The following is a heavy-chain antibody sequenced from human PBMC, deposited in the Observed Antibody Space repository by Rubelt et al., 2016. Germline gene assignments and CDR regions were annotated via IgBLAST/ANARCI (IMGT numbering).Heavy chain of an antibody. CDR1: GFSLTTSGVG. D-gene: IGHD4-17*01. Sequence: QITLKESGPTLVKPTQTLTLTCTFSGFSLTTSGVGVGWIRQPPGKALEWLAVIYWDDDKRYSPSLKSRLTLTKDTSKNLVVLTMTNMDPVDTATDYCANPSIAYRDDIFDAFDIWGQGTMVTVSS. CDR2: IYWDDDK. V-gene: IGHV2-5*02. CDR3: ANPSIAYRDDIFDAFDI. J-gene: IGHJ3*02.